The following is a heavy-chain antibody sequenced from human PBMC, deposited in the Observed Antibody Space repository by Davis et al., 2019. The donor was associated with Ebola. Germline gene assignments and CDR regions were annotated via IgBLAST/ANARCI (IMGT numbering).Heavy chain of an antibody. J-gene: IGHJ1*01. CDR2: IYYSGST. CDR1: GGSISSGGYY. CDR3: ASTRDGYNEYFQH. Sequence: SETLSLTCTVSGGSISSGGYYWSWIRQHPGKGLEWIGYIYYSGSTYYNPSLKSRVTISVDTSKNQFSLKLSSVTAADTAVYYCASTRDGYNEYFQHWGQGTLVTVSS. D-gene: IGHD5-24*01. V-gene: IGHV4-30-4*08.